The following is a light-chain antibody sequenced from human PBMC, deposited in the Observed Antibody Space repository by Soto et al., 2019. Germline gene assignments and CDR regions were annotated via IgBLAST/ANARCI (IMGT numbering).Light chain of an antibody. Sequence: DIQMTQSPSSLSASVVDRVTITFRASQSISSYLNWYQQKPGKAPKLLIYAASSLQSGVPSKFSGSGSGTDFTLTISSLQPEDFATYYCQQSYSTPLTFGGGTRWIS. J-gene: IGKJ4*01. CDR2: AAS. CDR3: QQSYSTPLT. V-gene: IGKV1-39*01. CDR1: QSISSY.